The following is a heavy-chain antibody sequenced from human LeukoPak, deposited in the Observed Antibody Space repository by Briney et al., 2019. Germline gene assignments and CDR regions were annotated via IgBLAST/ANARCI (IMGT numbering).Heavy chain of an antibody. CDR1: GYTFTSYY. CDR2: INPSGGST. J-gene: IGHJ5*02. Sequence: ASVTVSCKASGYTFTSYYIHWVRHPPAQGLEWKGIINPSGGSTSYAQKFQGRVTMTRDTSTSTVYMELSSLRYEDTAVYYCARARYCSSTSCYVPDWFDPWGQGTLVTVSS. V-gene: IGHV1-46*01. CDR3: ARARYCSSTSCYVPDWFDP. D-gene: IGHD2-2*01.